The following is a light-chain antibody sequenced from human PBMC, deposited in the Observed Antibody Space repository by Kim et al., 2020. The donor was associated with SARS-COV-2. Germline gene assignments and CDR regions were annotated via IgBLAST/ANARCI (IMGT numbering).Light chain of an antibody. J-gene: IGKJ4*01. CDR1: QDISNS. Sequence: ASVGDRVTIACRAGQDISNSLAWFQQKPGKDPKSLIDAASTLQSGVPPKFSGSGSGTDFTLTISSLQPEDFATYYCQQYNTYPLTFGGGTKVDIK. V-gene: IGKV1-16*02. CDR2: AAS. CDR3: QQYNTYPLT.